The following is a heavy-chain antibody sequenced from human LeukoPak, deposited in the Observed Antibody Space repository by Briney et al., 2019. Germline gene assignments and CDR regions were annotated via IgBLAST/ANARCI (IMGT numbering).Heavy chain of an antibody. D-gene: IGHD6-19*01. V-gene: IGHV4-59*12. CDR1: GGSISSYY. J-gene: IGHJ5*02. CDR2: IYYSGST. Sequence: SETLSLTCTVSGGSISSYYWSWIRQPPGKGLEWIGYIYYSGSTNYNPSLKSRVTISVDTSKNQFSLKLSSVTAADTAVYYCARAVAGIQFGPWGQGTLVTVSS. CDR3: ARAVAGIQFGP.